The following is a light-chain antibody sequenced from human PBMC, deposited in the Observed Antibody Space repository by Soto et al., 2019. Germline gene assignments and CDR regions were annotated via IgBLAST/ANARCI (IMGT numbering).Light chain of an antibody. V-gene: IGLV2-14*01. CDR1: SSDVGGYNY. CDR2: AVT. J-gene: IGLJ1*01. CDR3: SSYTSSSTL. Sequence: QSVLTQPASVPGSPGQSITISCTGTSSDVGGYNYVSWYQQHPGKAPKLMIYAVTDRPSGVSSRFSGSKSGNTASLTISGLQAEDEADYYCSSYTSSSTLFGTGDQGHRP.